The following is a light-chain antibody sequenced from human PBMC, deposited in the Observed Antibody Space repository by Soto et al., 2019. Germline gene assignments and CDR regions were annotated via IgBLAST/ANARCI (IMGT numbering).Light chain of an antibody. CDR1: QSVVNYQ. V-gene: IGKV3-20*01. J-gene: IGKJ1*01. CDR3: QQYGALPPT. CDR2: NTF. Sequence: EVVLTQSPGTLSLSPGEGATLSCRTSQSVVNYQLAWYRQKPGQAPRLLIYNTFHGATGIPDRFSGTGSETDFTLTISRLEPEDFAVYHCQQYGALPPTFGQGTKVDIK.